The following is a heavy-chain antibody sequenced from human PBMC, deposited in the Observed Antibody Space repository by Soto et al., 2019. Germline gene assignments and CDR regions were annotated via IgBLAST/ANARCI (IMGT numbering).Heavy chain of an antibody. CDR3: ARGYGGKGCFDY. D-gene: IGHD4-17*01. V-gene: IGHV1-69*01. Sequence: QVQLVQSGAEVKKPGSSVKVSCKASGGTFSSYAISWVRQAPGQGLEWMGGIIPILGTANYAQNFQGRVTITAEEVTSTVSMALSSMRSEDTAVDYCARGYGGKGCFDYWGQGTLVTFCS. J-gene: IGHJ4*02. CDR1: GGTFSSYA. CDR2: IIPILGTA.